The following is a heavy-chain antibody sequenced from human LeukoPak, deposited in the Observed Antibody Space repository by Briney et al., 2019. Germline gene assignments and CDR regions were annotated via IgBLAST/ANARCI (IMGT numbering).Heavy chain of an antibody. D-gene: IGHD6-13*01. Sequence: ASVKVSCKASVYTLSAYYLYWVRQAPPQGVEWMGWAYPINGDTKYAPKLQGRVTMTRDTSISTAYMELSRLRLDDTAIYYCARDISLFAAAGPWFDPWGQGT. CDR1: VYTLSAYY. CDR2: AYPINGDT. V-gene: IGHV1-2*02. CDR3: ARDISLFAAAGPWFDP. J-gene: IGHJ5*02.